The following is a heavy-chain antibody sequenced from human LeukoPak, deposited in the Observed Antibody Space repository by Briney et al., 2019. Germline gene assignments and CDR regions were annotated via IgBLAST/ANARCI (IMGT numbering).Heavy chain of an antibody. Sequence: PGGSLRLSCAASGFTFSSYAMSWVRQAPGKGLEWVSSISSSSSYIYYADSVKGRFTISRDNAKNSLYLQMNSLRAEDTAVYYCARGGAARDYYYYYYMDVWGKGTTVTVSS. V-gene: IGHV3-21*01. CDR1: GFTFSSYA. CDR2: ISSSSSYI. CDR3: ARGGAARDYYYYYYMDV. D-gene: IGHD6-6*01. J-gene: IGHJ6*03.